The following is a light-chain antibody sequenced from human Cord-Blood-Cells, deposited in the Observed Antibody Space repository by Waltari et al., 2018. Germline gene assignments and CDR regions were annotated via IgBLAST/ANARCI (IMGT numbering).Light chain of an antibody. CDR1: SSDVGGYNY. Sequence: QSALTQPPPASGSPGQSVTISCTGTSSDVGGYNYVSWSQQHPGKPPKLMIYEVSKRPSGVPDRLSGSKSGNTASLTVSGLQAEDEADYYCSSYAGSNNLVFGGGTKLTVL. V-gene: IGLV2-8*01. CDR2: EVS. CDR3: SSYAGSNNLV. J-gene: IGLJ3*02.